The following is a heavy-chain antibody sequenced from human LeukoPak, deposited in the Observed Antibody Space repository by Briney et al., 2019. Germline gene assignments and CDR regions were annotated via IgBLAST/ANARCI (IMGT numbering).Heavy chain of an antibody. CDR2: ISAYNGNT. J-gene: IGHJ6*03. Sequence: GASVKVSCKASGYTFTSYGISWVRQAPGQGLEWMGWISAYNGNTNYAQKLQGRVTMTTDTSTSTAYMELRSLRSDDTAVYYCAGGRDSSSWYSYYYYYYYYMDVWGKGTTVTVSS. D-gene: IGHD6-13*01. CDR3: AGGRDSSSWYSYYYYYYYYMDV. CDR1: GYTFTSYG. V-gene: IGHV1-18*01.